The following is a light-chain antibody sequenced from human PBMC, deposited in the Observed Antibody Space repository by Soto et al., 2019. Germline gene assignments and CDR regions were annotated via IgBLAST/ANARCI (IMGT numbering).Light chain of an antibody. CDR3: PRYGGSRIS. CDR2: GAS. Sequence: IGLMQSAVTLSLSPGERATLSCRASQSVSNNYLAWYQQKPGQAPRLLIYGASNRATGIPDRFSGSGSGTYFTLTISSLQPEDGAGYWCPRYGGSRISFGGGT. V-gene: IGKV3-20*01. CDR1: QSVSNNY. J-gene: IGKJ4*01.